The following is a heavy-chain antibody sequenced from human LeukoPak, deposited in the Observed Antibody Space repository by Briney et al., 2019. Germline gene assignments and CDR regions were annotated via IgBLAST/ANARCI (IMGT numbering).Heavy chain of an antibody. D-gene: IGHD2-8*01. CDR1: GFTFDDYA. CDR2: ISWNGAKI. V-gene: IGHV3-9*01. Sequence: TGRSLRLSCAASGFTFDDYAIHWVRHAPGKGLEWVSGISWNGAKIVYADSVKGRFTISRDNAKNSLYLQMDSLGTEDTALYYCAKETHSTMVPGYAFDIWGQGTMVTVSS. J-gene: IGHJ3*02. CDR3: AKETHSTMVPGYAFDI.